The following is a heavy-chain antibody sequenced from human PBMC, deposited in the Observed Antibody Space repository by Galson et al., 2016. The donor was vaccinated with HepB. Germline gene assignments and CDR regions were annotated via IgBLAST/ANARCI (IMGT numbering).Heavy chain of an antibody. CDR2: ISGSGGET. D-gene: IGHD4-17*01. Sequence: SLRLSCAASGISVSSYVMTWVRQAPGKGLDWVSTISGSGGETHYADSVKGRFTFSRDNSKNTMYVQMTSLRAEDTAVYYCASGTTVTTSNSFWYFDLWGRGTLVTVSS. J-gene: IGHJ2*01. V-gene: IGHV3-23*01. CDR1: GISVSSYV. CDR3: ASGTTVTTSNSFWYFDL.